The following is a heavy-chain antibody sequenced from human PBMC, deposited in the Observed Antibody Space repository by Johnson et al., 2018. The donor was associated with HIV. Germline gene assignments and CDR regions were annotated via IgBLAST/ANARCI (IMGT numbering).Heavy chain of an antibody. Sequence: QVQLVESGGGLVQPGGSLRLSCAASGFTFSNAWMSWVRQAPGKGLEWVAVIWYDGSNKYYADSVKGRFTISRDNAKNSLYLQMNSLRAEDTAVYYCARRPITIFGVAFGAFDIWGQGTMVTVSS. V-gene: IGHV3-33*08. CDR2: IWYDGSNK. D-gene: IGHD3-3*01. CDR3: ARRPITIFGVAFGAFDI. J-gene: IGHJ3*02. CDR1: GFTFSNAW.